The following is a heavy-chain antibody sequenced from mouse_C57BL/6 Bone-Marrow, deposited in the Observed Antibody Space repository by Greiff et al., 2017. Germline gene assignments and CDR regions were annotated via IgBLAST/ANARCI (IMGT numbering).Heavy chain of an antibody. J-gene: IGHJ3*01. CDR1: GFTFSSYA. CDR3: TRDRGVLWFAY. CDR2: ISSGGDYI. V-gene: IGHV5-9-1*02. Sequence: EVKLMESGEGLVKPGGSLKLSCAASGFTFSSYAMSWVRQTPEKRLEWVAYISSGGDYIYYADTVKGRFTISRDNARNTLYLQMSSLKSEDTAMYYCTRDRGVLWFAYWGQGTLVTVSA. D-gene: IGHD1-1*01.